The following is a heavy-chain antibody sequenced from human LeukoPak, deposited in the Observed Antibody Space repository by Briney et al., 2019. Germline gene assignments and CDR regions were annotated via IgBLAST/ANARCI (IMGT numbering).Heavy chain of an antibody. V-gene: IGHV3-23*01. CDR3: AKGESFAFAM. Sequence: GGSLRLSCAASGFTFSGYDMQWVRQAPGKGLEWVSGISRSGPTYYRDSVKGRFTISRDNYKDTLYLQMDSLRAEDTATYYCAKGESFAFAMWGQETMVAVSS. J-gene: IGHJ3*02. CDR1: GFTFSGYD. CDR2: ISRSGPT.